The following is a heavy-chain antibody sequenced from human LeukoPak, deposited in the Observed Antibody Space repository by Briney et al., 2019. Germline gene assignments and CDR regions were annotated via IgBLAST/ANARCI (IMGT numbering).Heavy chain of an antibody. Sequence: GGSLRLSCAASGFTFSSYGMHWVRQAPGKGLEWVAFIRYDGSNKYYADSVKGRFTISRDNSKNTLYLQMNSLRAEDTAVYYCARESGITMVRGVIPWGQGTLVTVSS. V-gene: IGHV3-30*02. D-gene: IGHD3-10*01. CDR2: IRYDGSNK. CDR1: GFTFSSYG. J-gene: IGHJ5*02. CDR3: ARESGITMVRGVIP.